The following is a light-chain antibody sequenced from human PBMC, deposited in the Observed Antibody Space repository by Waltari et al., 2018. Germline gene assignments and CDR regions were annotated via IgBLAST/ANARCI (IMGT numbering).Light chain of an antibody. CDR3: SSYTSSSTLV. CDR1: SSAVGGYHS. CDR2: EVS. Sequence: QSALTQPASVSGSPGPSITISCTGTSSAVGGYHSVPWYQPHPGKAPKLMIYEVSNRPSWVSNRFSGSKSGNTASLTISGLQAEDEADYYCSSYTSSSTLVFGTGTKVTVL. V-gene: IGLV2-14*01. J-gene: IGLJ1*01.